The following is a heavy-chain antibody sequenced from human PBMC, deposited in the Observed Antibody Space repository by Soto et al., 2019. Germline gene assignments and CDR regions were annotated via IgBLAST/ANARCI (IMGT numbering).Heavy chain of an antibody. Sequence: QVQLVESGGGVVQPGTSLRVSCVGSGFTFRSYVIHWVRQAPGKGLEWVALTSYDGSDKYYGDSVRGRFTISRDNSSNTVDLHMDSLRLEDTALYYCARWGTTGGLDVWGQGNLVSVSS. CDR3: ARWGTTGGLDV. D-gene: IGHD3-16*01. V-gene: IGHV3-30*19. CDR2: TSYDGSDK. CDR1: GFTFRSYV. J-gene: IGHJ1*01.